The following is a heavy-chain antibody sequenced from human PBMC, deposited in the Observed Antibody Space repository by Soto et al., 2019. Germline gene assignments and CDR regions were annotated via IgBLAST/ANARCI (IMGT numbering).Heavy chain of an antibody. Sequence: QVQLVESGGGVVRPGTSLRLSCAATGFSFSAHGMHWVRQAPGKGLEWLAVINDGSEEGYADSVRGRFTISRDNARNSLYLQMDNLRAEDSALYYCARDDLFVDNGLDHWGQGTLVTVSS. V-gene: IGHV3-33*01. CDR2: INDGSEE. CDR1: GFSFSAHG. D-gene: IGHD1-1*01. J-gene: IGHJ4*02. CDR3: ARDDLFVDNGLDH.